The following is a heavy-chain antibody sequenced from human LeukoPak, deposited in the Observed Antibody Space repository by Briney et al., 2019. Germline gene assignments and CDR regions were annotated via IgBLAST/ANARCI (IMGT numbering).Heavy chain of an antibody. D-gene: IGHD2-2*01. CDR3: AKDRYCTSSSCYGPFDC. CDR2: ISGDGDST. Sequence: GGPQSLFWAASGSTFDDYARHLVRLAGGKGEGRVAIISGDGDSTYYADSVKGRFTISRDNSKTSLYLQVTSLRNEDTALYYCAKDRYCTSSSCYGPFDCWGQGTLVTVSS. J-gene: IGHJ4*02. V-gene: IGHV3-43*02. CDR1: GSTFDDYA.